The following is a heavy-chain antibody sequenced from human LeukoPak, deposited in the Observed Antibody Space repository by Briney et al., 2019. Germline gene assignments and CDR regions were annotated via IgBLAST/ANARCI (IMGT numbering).Heavy chain of an antibody. D-gene: IGHD6-19*01. J-gene: IGHJ4*02. CDR3: AKDHSSGWPYCFPY. CDR1: GFTFSSYE. V-gene: IGHV3-23*01. CDR2: ISASGGST. Sequence: GSLRLSCAASGFTFSSYEMNWVRQAPGKGLEWVSAISASGGSTYYADSVKGRFTISRDNSKNTLFLQMNSLRAEDTAVYYCAKDHSSGWPYCFPYWGQGTLVTVSS.